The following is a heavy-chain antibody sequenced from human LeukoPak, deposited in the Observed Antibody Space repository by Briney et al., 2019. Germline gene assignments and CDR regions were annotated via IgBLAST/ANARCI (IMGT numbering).Heavy chain of an antibody. D-gene: IGHD2-2*01. J-gene: IGHJ6*02. CDR2: IYNGGTT. Sequence: PGGSLRLSCAASGFTVSSNYMSWVRQAPEKGLEWVSVIYNGGTTYYADSVKGRFTISRDNAKNSLYLQMNSLRAEDTAVYYCARASGYCSSTSCYPQPPPLHYGMDVWGQGTTVTVSS. V-gene: IGHV3-53*01. CDR1: GFTVSSNY. CDR3: ARASGYCSSTSCYPQPPPLHYGMDV.